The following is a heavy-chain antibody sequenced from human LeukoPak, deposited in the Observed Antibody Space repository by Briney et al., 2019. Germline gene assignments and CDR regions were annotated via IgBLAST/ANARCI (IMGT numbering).Heavy chain of an antibody. D-gene: IGHD6-19*01. CDR1: GGSISSSSYY. Sequence: PSETLSLTCTVSGGSISSSSYYWGWIRQPPGKGLEWIGRISSSGRTNYNPSLKSRVTISLDTSNNQFSLKLSSVTAADTAVYYCATEGGSGWSHFWGQGTLVTVSS. CDR2: ISSSGRT. V-gene: IGHV4-39*07. J-gene: IGHJ4*02. CDR3: ATEGGSGWSHF.